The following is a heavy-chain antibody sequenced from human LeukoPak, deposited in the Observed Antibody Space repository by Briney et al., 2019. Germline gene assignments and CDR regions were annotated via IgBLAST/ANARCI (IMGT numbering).Heavy chain of an antibody. D-gene: IGHD1-7*01. V-gene: IGHV4-61*02. Sequence: SETLSLTCAVSGGSISSGGYSWSWIRQPAGKGLEWIGRIYTSGSTNYNPSLKSRVTMSVDTSKNQFSLKLSSVTAADTAVYYCARVSNWNWLDYWGQGTLVTVSS. CDR1: GGSISSGGYS. J-gene: IGHJ4*02. CDR3: ARVSNWNWLDY. CDR2: IYTSGST.